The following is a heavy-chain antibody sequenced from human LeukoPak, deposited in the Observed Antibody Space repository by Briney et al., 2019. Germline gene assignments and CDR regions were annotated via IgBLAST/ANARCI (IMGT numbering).Heavy chain of an antibody. J-gene: IGHJ3*02. CDR2: IKEDGSEK. V-gene: IGHV3-7*01. D-gene: IGHD1-26*01. CDR3: ASGYSGSYYDDAFDI. Sequence: GGSLRLSCVASGFIFSSYWMSWVRQTPGKGLEWVANIKEDGSEKYYVDSVKGRFTISRDNAKNSLYLQMNSLRVEDTAIYYCASGYSGSYYDDAFDIWGQGTMVTVSS. CDR1: GFIFSSYW.